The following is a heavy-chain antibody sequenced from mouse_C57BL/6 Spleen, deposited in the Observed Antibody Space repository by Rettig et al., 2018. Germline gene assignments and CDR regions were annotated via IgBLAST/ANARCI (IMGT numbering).Heavy chain of an antibody. Sequence: EVQLQQSGPELVKPGASVKLSCKASGYTFTDYYMNWVKQSHGKSLEWIGDINPNNGGTNYNQKFKGKATLTVDKSSSTAYMEFRSLTSEDSAVYYCARDLITTVVDAMDYWGQGTSVTVSS. CDR1: GYTFTDYY. J-gene: IGHJ4*01. CDR2: INPNNGGT. D-gene: IGHD1-1*01. V-gene: IGHV1-26*01. CDR3: ARDLITTVVDAMDY.